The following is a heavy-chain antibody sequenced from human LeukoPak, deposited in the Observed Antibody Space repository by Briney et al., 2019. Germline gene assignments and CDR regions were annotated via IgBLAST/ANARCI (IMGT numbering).Heavy chain of an antibody. CDR2: IYTSGST. D-gene: IGHD1-26*01. Sequence: SETLSLTCPVSGGSISSYYWSWIRQPPGKGLEWIGYIYTSGSTNYNPSLKSRVTISVDTSKNQFSLKLSSVTAADTAAYYCASLVGVEGWFDPWGQGTLVTVSS. CDR3: ASLVGVEGWFDP. V-gene: IGHV4-4*09. CDR1: GGSISSYY. J-gene: IGHJ5*02.